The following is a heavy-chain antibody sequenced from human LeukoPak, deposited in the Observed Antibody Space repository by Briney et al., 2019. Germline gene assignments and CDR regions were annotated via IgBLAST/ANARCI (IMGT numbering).Heavy chain of an antibody. CDR1: GFTFSSYS. J-gene: IGHJ6*02. D-gene: IGHD5-12*01. CDR3: ARVTGLRFMDV. CDR2: ISSSSSTI. Sequence: GGSLRLSCAASGFTFSSYSMNRVRQAPGKGLEWVSYISSSSSTIYYADSVKGRFTISRDNAKNSLYLQMNSLRAEDTAVYYCARVTGLRFMDVWGQGTTVTVSS. V-gene: IGHV3-48*01.